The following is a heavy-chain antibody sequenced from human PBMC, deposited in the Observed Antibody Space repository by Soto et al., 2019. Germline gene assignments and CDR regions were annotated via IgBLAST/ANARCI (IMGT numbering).Heavy chain of an antibody. Sequence: GESLKISCKGSVYSFTSYWIGWVRQMPGKGLEWMGIIYPGDSDTRYSPSFQGQVTISADKSISTAYLQWSSLKASDTAMYYCARLSTYYDSSGYLFDYWGQGTLVTVSS. J-gene: IGHJ4*02. CDR3: ARLSTYYDSSGYLFDY. D-gene: IGHD3-22*01. CDR2: IYPGDSDT. V-gene: IGHV5-51*01. CDR1: VYSFTSYW.